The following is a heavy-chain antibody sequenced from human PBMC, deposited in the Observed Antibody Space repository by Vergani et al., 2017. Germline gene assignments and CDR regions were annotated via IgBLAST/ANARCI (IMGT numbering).Heavy chain of an antibody. V-gene: IGHV1-46*03. J-gene: IGHJ4*02. CDR2: INPSGGHT. CDR1: GYTFSNYY. Sequence: QVQVVQSGAEVKKSGASVKVSCKTSGYTFSNYYMHWVRQAPGQGLEWMVIINPSGGHTNYAQKFQGRVTMTRDTSTSTVYMELSSLRSEDTAIYYCARGDYGILTGYRYWGQGPLVTVSA. D-gene: IGHD3-9*01. CDR3: ARGDYGILTGYRY.